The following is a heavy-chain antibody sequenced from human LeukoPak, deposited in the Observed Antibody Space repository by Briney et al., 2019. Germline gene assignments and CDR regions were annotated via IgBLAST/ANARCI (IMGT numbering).Heavy chain of an antibody. Sequence: ASQTLSLTCTVSGGSISSGSYYWSWIRQPAGKGLEWIGRIYTSGSTNYNPSLKSRVTISVDTSKNQFSLKLSSVTAADTAVYYCARDKWELHPGAFDIWGQGTMVTVSS. CDR2: IYTSGST. J-gene: IGHJ3*02. V-gene: IGHV4-61*02. CDR1: GGSISSGSYY. CDR3: ARDKWELHPGAFDI. D-gene: IGHD1-26*01.